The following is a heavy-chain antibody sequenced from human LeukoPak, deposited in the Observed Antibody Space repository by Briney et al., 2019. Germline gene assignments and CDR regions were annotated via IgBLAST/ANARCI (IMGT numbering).Heavy chain of an antibody. CDR3: AKDTDYDYVWGSYRYTGIDY. J-gene: IGHJ4*02. CDR2: IRYDGSNK. CDR1: GFTFSSYG. D-gene: IGHD3-16*02. Sequence: GGSLRLSCAASGFTFSSYGMHWVRQAPGKGLEWVAFIRYDGSNKYYADSVKGRFTISRDNSKNTLYLQMNSLRAEDTAVYYCAKDTDYDYVWGSYRYTGIDYWGQGTLVTVSS. V-gene: IGHV3-30*02.